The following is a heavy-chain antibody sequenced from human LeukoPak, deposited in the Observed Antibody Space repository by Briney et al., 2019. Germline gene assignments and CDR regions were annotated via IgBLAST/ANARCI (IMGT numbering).Heavy chain of an antibody. CDR3: ARYSSGYYYYFDY. D-gene: IGHD3-22*01. J-gene: IGHJ4*02. Sequence: GGSLRLSCAASGFTFSSYSMNWVRRAPGKGLEWVSSISSSSSYIYYADSVKGRFTISRDNAKNSLYLQMNSLRAEDTAVYYCARYSSGYYYYFDYWGQGTLVTVSS. V-gene: IGHV3-21*01. CDR1: GFTFSSYS. CDR2: ISSSSSYI.